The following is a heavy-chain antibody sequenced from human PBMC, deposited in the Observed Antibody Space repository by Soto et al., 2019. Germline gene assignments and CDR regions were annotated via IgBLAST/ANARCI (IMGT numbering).Heavy chain of an antibody. D-gene: IGHD2-2*02. CDR2: TYYRSKWYN. CDR3: ARVYCSSTSCYIFNWFDP. CDR1: GDSVSSNSAA. J-gene: IGHJ5*02. V-gene: IGHV6-1*01. Sequence: SETLSLTCAISGDSVSSNSAAWNWIRQSPSRGLEWLGRTYYRSKWYNDYAVSVKSRITINPDTSKNQFSLQLNSVTPEDTAVYYCARVYCSSTSCYIFNWFDPWGQGTRVTV.